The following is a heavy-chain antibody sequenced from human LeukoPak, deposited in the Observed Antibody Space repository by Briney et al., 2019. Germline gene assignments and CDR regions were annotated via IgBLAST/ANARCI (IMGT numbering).Heavy chain of an antibody. J-gene: IGHJ4*02. V-gene: IGHV1-2*02. CDR1: GNTFTGNY. CDR2: INPNSGGT. CDR3: AREYCTNGVCYKAHDY. Sequence: ASVKVSCKASGNTFTGNYMHWVRQAPGQGLEWMGWINPNSGGTNYAQKFQGRVTMTSDTSISTAYMELSSLRSDDTAVYFCAREYCTNGVCYKAHDYWGQGTLVTVSS. D-gene: IGHD2-8*01.